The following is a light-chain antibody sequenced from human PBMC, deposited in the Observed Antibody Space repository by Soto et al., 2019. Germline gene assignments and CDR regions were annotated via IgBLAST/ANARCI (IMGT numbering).Light chain of an antibody. CDR3: AAWDDSLSGPV. J-gene: IGLJ3*02. CDR1: SSNIGSNY. Sequence: QSVLTQPPSASGTPGQRVTISCSGSSSNIGSNYLYRYQQFPGTAPKLLIYSNNQRPSGVPDRFSGSKSGTSASLAISGLRSEDEADYYCAAWDDSLSGPVFGGGTKLTVL. V-gene: IGLV1-47*02. CDR2: SNN.